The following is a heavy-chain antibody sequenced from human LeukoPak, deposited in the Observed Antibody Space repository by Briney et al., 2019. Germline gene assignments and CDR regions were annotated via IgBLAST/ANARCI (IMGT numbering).Heavy chain of an antibody. CDR1: GYTFTGYY. Sequence: ASVKVSCKASGYTFTGYYMHWVRQARGQGVEWMAWINPSGGSTSYAQKFQGRVTMTRDMSTSTVYMELSSLRSEDTAVYYCARSRLEETNYYFDYWGQGTLVTVSS. J-gene: IGHJ4*02. CDR3: ARSRLEETNYYFDY. V-gene: IGHV1-46*03. D-gene: IGHD5-12*01. CDR2: INPSGGST.